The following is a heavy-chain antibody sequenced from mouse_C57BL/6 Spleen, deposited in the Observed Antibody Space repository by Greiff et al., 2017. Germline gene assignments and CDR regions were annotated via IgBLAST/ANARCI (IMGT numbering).Heavy chain of an antibody. CDR1: GYAFSSYW. CDR3: ARADYFYGMDY. Sequence: QVQLQQPGTELVKPGASVKISCKASGYAFSSYWMNWVKQRPGKGLEWIGQIYPGDGDTNYNGKFKGKATLTADNSSSTAYMQLSSLTSEDSAVYFGARADYFYGMDYWGKGTSVTVSS. V-gene: IGHV1-80*01. CDR2: IYPGDGDT. J-gene: IGHJ4*01.